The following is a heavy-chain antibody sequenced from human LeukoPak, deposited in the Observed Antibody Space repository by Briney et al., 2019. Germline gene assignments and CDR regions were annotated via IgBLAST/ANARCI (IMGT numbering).Heavy chain of an antibody. J-gene: IGHJ4*02. Sequence: GGSLRLSCAASGFTFSSYAMSWVRQAPGKGLEYVSAISSNGGSTYYADSVKGRFTISRDNSKNTLYLQMSSLRAEDTAVYYCVKGRRGYDSSGYFFDYWGQGTLVTVSS. CDR3: VKGRRGYDSSGYFFDY. CDR1: GFTFSSYA. D-gene: IGHD3-22*01. V-gene: IGHV3-64D*06. CDR2: ISSNGGST.